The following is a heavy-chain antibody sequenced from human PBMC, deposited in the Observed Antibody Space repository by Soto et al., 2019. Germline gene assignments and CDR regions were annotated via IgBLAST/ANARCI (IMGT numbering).Heavy chain of an antibody. D-gene: IGHD5-12*01. CDR3: ARDRIGDGYNDPFDY. Sequence: GGSLRLSCAASGFTFSDYYMSWIRQAPGKGLEWVSYISSSGSSMYHADSVKGRFTISRDNTKNSLYLQMNSLRAEDTAVYYCARDRIGDGYNDPFDYWGQGTLVTVSS. J-gene: IGHJ4*02. CDR2: ISSSGSSM. CDR1: GFTFSDYY. V-gene: IGHV3-11*01.